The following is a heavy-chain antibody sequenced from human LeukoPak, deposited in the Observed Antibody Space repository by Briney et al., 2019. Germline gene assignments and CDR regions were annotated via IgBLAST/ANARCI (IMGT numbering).Heavy chain of an antibody. Sequence: GGSLRLSCAASGFMLSSTWMHWVRQAPGKGLVWVSRINSDATSTSYADSVRGRFTISRDDAKNSVFPQMNSLRAEDTALYYCARGPGEGLFDYWGQGTLVTVSS. CDR3: ARGPGEGLFDY. D-gene: IGHD3-16*01. J-gene: IGHJ4*02. CDR1: GFMLSSTW. CDR2: INSDATST. V-gene: IGHV3-74*01.